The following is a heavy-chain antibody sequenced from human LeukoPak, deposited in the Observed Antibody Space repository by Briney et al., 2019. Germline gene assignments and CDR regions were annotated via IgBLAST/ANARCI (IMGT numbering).Heavy chain of an antibody. Sequence: SETLSLTCTVAGGSISRHYWSWIRQPPGKGLEWIGYFFYTGSTKYNPSLKRRVTISLDTSKNQFSLKLSPVTAEDTAVYYCAREPGGARGYSYGYGYYYYLDVWGRGTTVIVSS. J-gene: IGHJ6*03. V-gene: IGHV4-59*11. CDR2: FFYTGST. CDR3: AREPGGARGYSYGYGYYYYLDV. CDR1: GGSISRHY. D-gene: IGHD5-18*01.